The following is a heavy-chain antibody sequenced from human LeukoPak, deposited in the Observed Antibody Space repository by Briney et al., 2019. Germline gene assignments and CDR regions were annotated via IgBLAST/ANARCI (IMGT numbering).Heavy chain of an antibody. CDR3: AREWTIRGFDP. CDR1: GGSISSGSYY. CDR2: IYTSGST. D-gene: IGHD3-10*01. J-gene: IGHJ5*02. V-gene: IGHV4-61*02. Sequence: SQTLSLTCTVSGGSISSGSYYWSWIRQPAGKGLEWIGRIYTSGSTNYNPSLKSRVTISVDTSKNQFSLKLSSVTAADTAVYCCAREWTIRGFDPWGQGTLVTVSS.